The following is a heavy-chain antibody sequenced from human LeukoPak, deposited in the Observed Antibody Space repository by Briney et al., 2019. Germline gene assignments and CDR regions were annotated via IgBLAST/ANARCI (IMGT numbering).Heavy chain of an antibody. CDR2: INHSGST. CDR3: ARDDSSSWYKFDY. CDR1: GGSFSGYY. Sequence: PSETLSLTCAVYGGSFSGYYWSWIRQPPGKGLEWIGEINHSGSTNYNPSLKSRVTISVDTYKNQFSLKLSSVTAADTAVYYCARDDSSSWYKFDYWGQGTLVTVSS. J-gene: IGHJ4*02. D-gene: IGHD6-13*01. V-gene: IGHV4-34*01.